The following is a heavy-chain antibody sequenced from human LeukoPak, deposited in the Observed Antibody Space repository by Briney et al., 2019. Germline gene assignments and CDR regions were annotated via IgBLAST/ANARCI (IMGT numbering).Heavy chain of an antibody. CDR3: ARSSRGVIGLLDF. D-gene: IGHD3-10*01. CDR1: GYTFTGYY. J-gene: IGHJ4*02. V-gene: IGHV7-4-1*02. Sequence: ASVKVSCKASGYTFTGYYMHWVRQAPGQGLEWMGWINTNTGDPAYAQDFRGRFAFSMDKSVSTSYLHISGLKIEDTAVYYCARSSRGVIGLLDFWGRGTLVTVSS. CDR2: INTNTGDP.